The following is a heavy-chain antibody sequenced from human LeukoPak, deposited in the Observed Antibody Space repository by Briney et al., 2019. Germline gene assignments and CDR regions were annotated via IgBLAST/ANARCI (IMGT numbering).Heavy chain of an antibody. V-gene: IGHV4-34*01. CDR3: ARTWGADQAYFDY. Sequence: PSETLSLTCAVYGGSFSGYYWSWIRQPPGKGLEWIGEINHSGSTNYNPSPKSRVTLSVDTSKNQFSLKLSSVTAADAAVYYCARTWGADQAYFDYWGQGTLVTVSS. J-gene: IGHJ4*02. D-gene: IGHD1-26*01. CDR2: INHSGST. CDR1: GGSFSGYY.